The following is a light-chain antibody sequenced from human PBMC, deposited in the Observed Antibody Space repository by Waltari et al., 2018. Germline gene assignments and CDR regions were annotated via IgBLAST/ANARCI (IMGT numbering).Light chain of an antibody. CDR3: QQSYSTPH. CDR2: GAS. V-gene: IGKV1-39*01. Sequence: DIQMTQSPSSLSASIGDRVTITCRASQNINSYLNWYQQKPGKAPNLLIYGASRLQNGVTSRFSGSGSGTDFTLTIISLQPEDFATYYCQQSYSTPHFGGGTKVESK. J-gene: IGKJ4*01. CDR1: QNINSY.